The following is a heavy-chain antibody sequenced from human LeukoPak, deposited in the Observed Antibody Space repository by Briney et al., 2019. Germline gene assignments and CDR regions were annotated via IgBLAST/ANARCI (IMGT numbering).Heavy chain of an antibody. J-gene: IGHJ3*01. CDR1: GGSMNDNY. CDR2: IFYSGNT. D-gene: IGHD3-22*01. V-gene: IGHV4-59*08. Sequence: PSETLSLTCTVSGGSMNDNYWSWIRQPPGGGLQWIGYIFYSGNTKYNPSLKSRVTISVDTSKNQLSLKLSSVTAADTAVYFCARHPPRDSSGNDAFDFWGQGTMVSVSS. CDR3: ARHPPRDSSGNDAFDF.